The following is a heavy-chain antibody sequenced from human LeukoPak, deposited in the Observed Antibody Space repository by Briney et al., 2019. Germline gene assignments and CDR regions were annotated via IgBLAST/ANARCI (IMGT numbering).Heavy chain of an antibody. CDR2: ISAYNGNT. CDR1: GYTFTSCG. CDR3: ARDAEAYYYDSSGSTKGDY. D-gene: IGHD3-22*01. J-gene: IGHJ4*02. V-gene: IGHV1-18*01. Sequence: ASVKVSCKASGYTFTSCGISWVRQAPGQGLEWMGWISAYNGNTNYAQKLQGRVTMTTDTSTSTAYMELRSLRSDDTAVYHCARDAEAYYYDSSGSTKGDYWGQGTLVTVSS.